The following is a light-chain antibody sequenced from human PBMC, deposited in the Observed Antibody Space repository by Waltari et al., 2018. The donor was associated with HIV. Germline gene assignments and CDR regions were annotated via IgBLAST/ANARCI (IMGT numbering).Light chain of an antibody. V-gene: IGLV1-44*01. CDR3: AAWDDGLHGWI. J-gene: IGLJ2*01. CDR2: NSN. CDR1: NSNIGSNP. Sequence: QSVLTQPPSASGTPGQRVTIACSGSNSNIGSNPVNWYQQLPGTAPKLLIDNSNQRPSGVPDRCSGSKSGISASLAISGRQSEDEAGYYCAAWDDGLHGWIFGGGTKLTVL.